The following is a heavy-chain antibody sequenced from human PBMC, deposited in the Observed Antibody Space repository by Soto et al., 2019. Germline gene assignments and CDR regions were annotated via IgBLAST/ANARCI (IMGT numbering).Heavy chain of an antibody. CDR2: IPYDGNNK. J-gene: IGHJ6*02. CDR1: GFTFSTYA. V-gene: IGHV3-30-3*01. Sequence: GGSLRLSCAASGFTFSTYAMEWVRQAPGKGLDWVALIPYDGNNKYYADSVRGRFTISRDNSKNTLYLQMNTLRPEDTALYFCARPVEPFYYYGMDVWGQGTTVTVSS. CDR3: ARPVEPFYYYGMDV.